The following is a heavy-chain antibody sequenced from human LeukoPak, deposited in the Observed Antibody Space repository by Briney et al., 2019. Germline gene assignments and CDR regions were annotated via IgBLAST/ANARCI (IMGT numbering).Heavy chain of an antibody. CDR2: ISYDGSNK. D-gene: IGHD4-17*01. CDR1: GFTFSSYG. Sequence: PGRSLRLSCAASGFTFSSYGMHWVRQAPGKVLEWVAVISYDGSNKYYADSVKGRFTISRDNSNTTLYLQMNSLRAEDTDVYYCAKDHWIMTTVPTWDLDYWGQGPVVPVFS. J-gene: IGHJ4*02. V-gene: IGHV3-30*18. CDR3: AKDHWIMTTVPTWDLDY.